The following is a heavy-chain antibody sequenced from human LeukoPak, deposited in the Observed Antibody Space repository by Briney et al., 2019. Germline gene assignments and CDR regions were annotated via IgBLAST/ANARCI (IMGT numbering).Heavy chain of an antibody. CDR1: DGSISTSDYY. D-gene: IGHD2-8*01. CDR3: AREALYYAKGYYYYMDV. CDR2: IYYSGST. Sequence: PSETLSLTCTVSDGSISTSDYYWGWIRQPPGKGLEWIGYIYYSGSTNYNPSLKSRVTISVDTSKNQFSLKLSSVTAADTAVYYCAREALYYAKGYYYYMDVWGKGTTVTISS. V-gene: IGHV4-61*08. J-gene: IGHJ6*03.